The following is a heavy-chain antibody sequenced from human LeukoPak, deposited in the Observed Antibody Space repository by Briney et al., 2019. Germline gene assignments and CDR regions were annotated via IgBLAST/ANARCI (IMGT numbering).Heavy chain of an antibody. J-gene: IGHJ4*02. CDR2: ISYDGTNK. Sequence: GRSLRLSCAASGFPFSSYGMHWVRQAPGKGLEWVSFISYDGTNKYYADSVKGRFTISRDNSKNTLYLQMNSLRAEDTAVYYCARGYCSGTACDLDYWGQGTLVTVSS. D-gene: IGHD2-15*01. CDR3: ARGYCSGTACDLDY. CDR1: GFPFSSYG. V-gene: IGHV3-33*05.